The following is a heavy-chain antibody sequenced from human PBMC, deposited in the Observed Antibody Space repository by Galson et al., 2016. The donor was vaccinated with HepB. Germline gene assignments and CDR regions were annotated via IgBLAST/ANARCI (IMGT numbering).Heavy chain of an antibody. Sequence: SLRLSCAASGFVFNSHSMNWVRQAPGKGLEWVAYISSSGSAIYYAASVKGRFTISRDNAKKSLFLQMNSLTDEDAAVYYCARDPHWRYFDRSRSQYYFYGMDVWGQGTTVTVSS. CDR3: ARDPHWRYFDRSRSQYYFYGMDV. D-gene: IGHD3-9*01. CDR1: GFVFNSHS. CDR2: ISSSGSAI. V-gene: IGHV3-48*02. J-gene: IGHJ6*02.